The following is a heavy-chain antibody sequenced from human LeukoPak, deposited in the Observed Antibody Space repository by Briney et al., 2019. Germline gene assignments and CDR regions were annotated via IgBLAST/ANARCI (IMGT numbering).Heavy chain of an antibody. V-gene: IGHV3-30*18. CDR2: ISYDGSNK. J-gene: IGHJ4*02. Sequence: QPGRSLRLSCAASGFTFSSYGMHWVRQAPGKGLEWVAVISYDGSNKYYADSVKGRFTISRDNSKNTLYLQMNSLRAEDTAVYYCAKGGVAGTGYFDYWGQGTLVTVSS. CDR1: GFTFSSYG. CDR3: AKGGVAGTGYFDY. D-gene: IGHD6-19*01.